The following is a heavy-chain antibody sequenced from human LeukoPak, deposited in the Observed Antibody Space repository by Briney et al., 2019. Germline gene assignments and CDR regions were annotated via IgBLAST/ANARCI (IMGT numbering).Heavy chain of an antibody. V-gene: IGHV3-23*01. D-gene: IGHD3-9*01. Sequence: GGSLRLSCAASGFTFSSYAMSWVRQAPGKGLEWVSGISGSGGSTYYADSVKGRFTISRDNSKNTLYLQMNSLRAEDTAVYYCARELLRYFDWLSYGMDVWGQGTTVTVSS. J-gene: IGHJ6*02. CDR3: ARELLRYFDWLSYGMDV. CDR1: GFTFSSYA. CDR2: ISGSGGST.